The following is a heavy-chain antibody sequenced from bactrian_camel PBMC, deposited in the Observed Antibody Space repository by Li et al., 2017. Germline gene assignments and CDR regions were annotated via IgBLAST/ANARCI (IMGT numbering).Heavy chain of an antibody. J-gene: IGHJ4*01. CDR2: IAPGGDWT. Sequence: HVQLVESGAGSVQAGGSLRLSCAASGFPYRSYCMGWFRQAPGKEREGVASIAPGGDWTYYDDSVKGRFTISRDNAKNTLYLQMKNLKPEDTAMYVCAADQGYECYTGSPGSEYNYWGAGTQVTVS. V-gene: IGHV3S1*01. CDR1: GFPYRSYC. CDR3: AADQGYECYTGSPGSEYNY. D-gene: IGHD3*01.